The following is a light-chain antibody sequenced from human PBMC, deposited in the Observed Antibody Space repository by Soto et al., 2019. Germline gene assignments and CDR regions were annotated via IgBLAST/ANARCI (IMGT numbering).Light chain of an antibody. CDR3: QQYGSSPKT. Sequence: IVLTQSPGTLSLSPGERANLSCRASQSVSSSYSAWYQQKPRQAPRLLIYGASSRATGIPDRFSGSGSGTDFTITISRLEPEDVAVYYWQQYGSSPKTFGQGTMVEIK. V-gene: IGKV3-20*01. J-gene: IGKJ1*01. CDR1: QSVSSSY. CDR2: GAS.